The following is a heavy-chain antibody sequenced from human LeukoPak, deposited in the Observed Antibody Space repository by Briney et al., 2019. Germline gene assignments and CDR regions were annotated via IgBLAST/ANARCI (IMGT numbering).Heavy chain of an antibody. CDR2: IYYSGST. V-gene: IGHV4-59*08. D-gene: IGHD2/OR15-2a*01. CDR1: GCSISSYY. J-gene: IGHJ3*02. CDR3: ARSMAITLDAFDI. Sequence: SETLSLTCTVSGCSISSYYWSWIRQPPGKGLEWIGYIYYSGSTNYNPSLKSRVTISVDTSKNQFSLKLSSVTAADTAVYYCARSMAITLDAFDIWGQGTMVTVSS.